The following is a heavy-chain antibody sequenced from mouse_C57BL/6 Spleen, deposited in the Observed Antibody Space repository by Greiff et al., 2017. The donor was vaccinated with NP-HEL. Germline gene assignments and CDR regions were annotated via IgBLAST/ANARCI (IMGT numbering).Heavy chain of an antibody. J-gene: IGHJ3*01. Sequence: VQLQQPGAELVMPGASVKLSCKASGYTFTSYWMHWVKQRPGQGLEWIGEIDPSDSYTNYSQKFKGKSTLTVDKSSSTAYMQLSSLTSEDSAVYYCARSDGYRFAYWGQGTLVTVSA. V-gene: IGHV1-69*01. D-gene: IGHD2-3*01. CDR1: GYTFTSYW. CDR2: IDPSDSYT. CDR3: ARSDGYRFAY.